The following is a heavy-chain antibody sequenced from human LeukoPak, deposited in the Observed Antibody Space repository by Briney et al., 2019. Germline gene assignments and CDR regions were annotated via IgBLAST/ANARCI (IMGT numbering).Heavy chain of an antibody. D-gene: IGHD3/OR15-3a*01. J-gene: IGHJ4*02. CDR1: GYSITSGYY. Sequence: SETLSLTCTVSGYSITSGYYWGWIRQPPGKGLEWIGSIYHSGSTHYNPSLKSRVTISVDTSKNQFSLKLSSVTAADTAVYYCARRLGLGLFDYWGQGTLVTVSS. CDR2: IYHSGST. V-gene: IGHV4-38-2*02. CDR3: ARRLGLGLFDY.